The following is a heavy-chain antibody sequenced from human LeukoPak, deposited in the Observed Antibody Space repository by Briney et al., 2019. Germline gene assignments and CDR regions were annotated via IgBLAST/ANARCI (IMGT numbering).Heavy chain of an antibody. V-gene: IGHV3-30-3*01. D-gene: IGHD3-9*01. CDR1: GFTFSDYY. CDR3: ARDATSGPLTLTN. Sequence: GGSLRLSCAASGFTFSDYYMSWIRQAPGKGLEWVAVISYDGSNKYYADSVKGRFTISRDSSRHTLYLQMNSLRAEDTAVYYCARDATSGPLTLTNWGQGTLVIVSS. CDR2: ISYDGSNK. J-gene: IGHJ4*02.